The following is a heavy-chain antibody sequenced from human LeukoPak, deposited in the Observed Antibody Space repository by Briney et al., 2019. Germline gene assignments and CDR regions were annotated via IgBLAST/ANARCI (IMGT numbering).Heavy chain of an antibody. CDR2: TYYRSKWFN. Sequence: SQTLSLTCGISGDSVSSNNAAWNWIRQSPSRGLEWLGRTYYRSKWFNDYAVSVDSRISITPDTSKNQFSLQLNSVTPEDTAVYYCARGDSSIAVTGTAFDYWGQGTLVTVSS. J-gene: IGHJ4*02. D-gene: IGHD6-19*01. CDR1: GDSVSSNNAA. V-gene: IGHV6-1*01. CDR3: ARGDSSIAVTGTAFDY.